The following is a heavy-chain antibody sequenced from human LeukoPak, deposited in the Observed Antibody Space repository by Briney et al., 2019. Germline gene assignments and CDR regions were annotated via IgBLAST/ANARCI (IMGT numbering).Heavy chain of an antibody. V-gene: IGHV4-4*02. J-gene: IGHJ3*02. CDR1: GGSISSNW. Sequence: SETLSLTCAVSGGSISSNWWSWVRQPPGKGLEWIGEVQYSGRTNYNPSLKSRVTISVDTSKTQFSLKLSSVTAADTAVYYCALQLGGDAFDIWGQGTMLTVSS. CDR2: VQYSGRT. D-gene: IGHD1-1*01. CDR3: ALQLGGDAFDI.